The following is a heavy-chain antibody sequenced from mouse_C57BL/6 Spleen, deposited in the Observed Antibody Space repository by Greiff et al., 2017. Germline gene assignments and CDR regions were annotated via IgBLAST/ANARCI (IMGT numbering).Heavy chain of an antibody. CDR2: IHPNSGST. CDR3: AREGGYYGKGSDFDY. J-gene: IGHJ2*01. CDR1: GYTFTSYW. Sequence: QVQLQQPGAELVKPGASVKLSCKASGYTFTSYWMHWVKQRPGQGLEWIGMIHPNSGSTNYNEKFKSKATLTVDKSSSTAYMQLSSLTSEDSAVYYCAREGGYYGKGSDFDYWGQGTTLTVSS. D-gene: IGHD1-1*01. V-gene: IGHV1-64*01.